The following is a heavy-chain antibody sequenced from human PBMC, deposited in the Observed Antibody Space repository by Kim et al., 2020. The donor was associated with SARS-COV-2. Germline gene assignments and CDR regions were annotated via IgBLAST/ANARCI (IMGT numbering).Heavy chain of an antibody. CDR3: ATTGEVGALDY. D-gene: IGHD1-26*01. Sequence: SETLSLTCTVSGCSISSYYWSWIRQPPGKGLEWIGYIYYSGSTNYNPSLKSRVTISVDTSKNQFSLKLSSVTAADTAVYYCATTGEVGALDYLGQGTLVT. CDR2: IYYSGST. V-gene: IGHV4-59*08. CDR1: GCSISSYY. J-gene: IGHJ4*02.